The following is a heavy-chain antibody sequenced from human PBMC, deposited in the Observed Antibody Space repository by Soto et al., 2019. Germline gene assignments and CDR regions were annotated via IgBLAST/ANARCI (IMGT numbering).Heavy chain of an antibody. V-gene: IGHV3-21*01. D-gene: IGHD1-26*01. CDR3: ARDGGSSRPPAGWDAFDI. J-gene: IGHJ3*02. Sequence: GGSLRLSCAASGFTFSSYSMNWVRQAPGKGLEWVSSISSSSYIYYADSVKGRFTISRDNAKNSLYLQMNSLRAEDTAVYYCARDGGSSRPPAGWDAFDIWGQGTMVTVSS. CDR1: GFTFSSYS. CDR2: ISSSSYI.